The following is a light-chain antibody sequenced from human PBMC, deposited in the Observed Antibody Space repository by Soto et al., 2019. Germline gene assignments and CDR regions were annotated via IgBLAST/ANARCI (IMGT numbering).Light chain of an antibody. CDR2: GAS. J-gene: IGKJ3*01. Sequence: EIVMTQSPATLSVSPGERATLSCRASQSISSNLAWYQQKPGQAPRLLIYGASTRATGIPARFSGSGSGTGFTRTISSLQSEDFAVYYCQQYNNWPFTFGPGTKVDVK. CDR1: QSISSN. V-gene: IGKV3-15*01. CDR3: QQYNNWPFT.